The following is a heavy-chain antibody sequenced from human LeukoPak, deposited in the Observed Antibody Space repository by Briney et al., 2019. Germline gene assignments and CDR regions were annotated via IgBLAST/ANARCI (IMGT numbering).Heavy chain of an antibody. J-gene: IGHJ4*02. CDR3: ARGEETRDSGHCSY. D-gene: IGHD2-21*01. V-gene: IGHV4-59*01. Sequence: SETLSLTCTVSGGSISTYFWSWIRQPPGKGPEWIGYIYNTGTTNYNPSLKSRVAISIDTSKNQFSLKLYSVPPADTAVYYCARGEETRDSGHCSYWVQGTLATVSS. CDR2: IYNTGTT. CDR1: GGSISTYF.